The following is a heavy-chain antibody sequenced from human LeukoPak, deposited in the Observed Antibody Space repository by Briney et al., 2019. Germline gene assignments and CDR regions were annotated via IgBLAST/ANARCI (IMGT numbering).Heavy chain of an antibody. CDR2: IYDSGRN. J-gene: IGHJ4*02. Sequence: SETLSLTCTVSGVSISSSRYCWGWLRQPTGKGLEGIGSIYDSGRNYYDPSLKRLITITVNASKKQYFLKNSFVTDATAAVYSCSRVWWLLLDFWGQGTLVTVSS. V-gene: IGHV4-39*07. D-gene: IGHD2-15*01. CDR1: GVSISSSRYC. CDR3: SRVWWLLLDF.